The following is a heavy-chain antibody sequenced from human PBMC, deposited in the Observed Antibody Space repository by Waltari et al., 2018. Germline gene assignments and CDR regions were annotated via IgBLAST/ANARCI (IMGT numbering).Heavy chain of an antibody. CDR1: GGSFSGYY. D-gene: IGHD3-10*01. Sequence: QVQLQQWGAGLLKPSETLSLTCAVYGGSFSGYYWRWIRQPPGKGLEWIGEINHSGSTNYNPSLKSRVTISVDTSKNQFSLKLSSVTAADTAVYYCARATGWGTLWFRKSNPNYFDYWGQGTLVTVSS. J-gene: IGHJ4*02. V-gene: IGHV4-34*01. CDR2: INHSGST. CDR3: ARATGWGTLWFRKSNPNYFDY.